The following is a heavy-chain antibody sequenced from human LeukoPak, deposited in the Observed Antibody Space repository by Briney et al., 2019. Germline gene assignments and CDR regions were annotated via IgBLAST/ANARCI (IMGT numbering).Heavy chain of an antibody. V-gene: IGHV3-7*01. Sequence: PGGSLRLSCAASGFTFSTYWMTWVRQAPGKGLEWVGNVKQDGSEKYYVDSVKGRFTISRDNAKNSLYLQMNSLRAEDTAVYYCARSRYYYDSSLFLYFDYWGQGTLVTVSS. CDR1: GFTFSTYW. CDR2: VKQDGSEK. J-gene: IGHJ4*02. D-gene: IGHD3-22*01. CDR3: ARSRYYYDSSLFLYFDY.